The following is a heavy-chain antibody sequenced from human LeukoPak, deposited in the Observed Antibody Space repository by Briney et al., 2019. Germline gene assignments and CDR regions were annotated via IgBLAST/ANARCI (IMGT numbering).Heavy chain of an antibody. CDR1: GFTFSNYA. CDR3: AKGSYGTYGVFDK. D-gene: IGHD1-26*01. Sequence: QPGGSLRLSCAASGFTFSNYAMSWVRQAPGKGLEWVSSNSGSGGSSYYADSVRGRFTVSRDNSKNTLYLQMDSLRAEDTAVYYCAKGSYGTYGVFDKWGQGTLVTVSS. CDR2: NSGSGGSS. J-gene: IGHJ4*02. V-gene: IGHV3-23*01.